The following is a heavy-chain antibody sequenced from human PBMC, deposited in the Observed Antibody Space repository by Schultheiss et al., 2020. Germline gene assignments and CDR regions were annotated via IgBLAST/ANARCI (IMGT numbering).Heavy chain of an antibody. CDR2: IKSKTDGGTT. D-gene: IGHD1-26*01. CDR3: TTDQGQWELLRFDY. CDR1: GFTFSSYA. V-gene: IGHV3-15*01. J-gene: IGHJ4*01. Sequence: GGSLRLSCAASGFTFSSYAMSWVRQAPGKGLEWVGRIKSKTDGGTTDYAAPVKGRFTISRDDSKNTLYLQMNSLKTEDTAVYYCTTDQGQWELLRFDYWGQGTLVTVSS.